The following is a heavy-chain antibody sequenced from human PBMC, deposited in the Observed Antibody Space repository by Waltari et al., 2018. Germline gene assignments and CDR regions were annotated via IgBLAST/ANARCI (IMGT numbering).Heavy chain of an antibody. V-gene: IGHV4-4*02. CDR1: GDSMSSTDC. CDR2: VHHSGRS. Sequence: QLQLQESGPGLVKPSGTLSLTCAVSGDSMSSTDCWSWVRQPPGKGLEWIGQVHHSGRSNYNPPFASRTTISLATSTGLFSLKMTSATAADTALYYCARDRGRGLYLDSWGQGTLVTVSP. CDR3: ARDRGRGLYLDS. J-gene: IGHJ4*02. D-gene: IGHD2-15*01.